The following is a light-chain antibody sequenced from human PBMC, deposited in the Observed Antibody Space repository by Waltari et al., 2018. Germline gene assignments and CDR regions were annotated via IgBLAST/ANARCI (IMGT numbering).Light chain of an antibody. V-gene: IGKV3-20*01. J-gene: IGKJ1*01. CDR2: HTS. Sequence: EVALTPSPGTLSLSPGERATLSCRASQGVGKYLAWYQQRPGQAPRLLLSHTSIRATGIPDRFSGSGYGTDFSLTISRLEPEDFAVYYCQKYDFLPATFGQGTTVEIK. CDR3: QKYDFLPAT. CDR1: QGVGKY.